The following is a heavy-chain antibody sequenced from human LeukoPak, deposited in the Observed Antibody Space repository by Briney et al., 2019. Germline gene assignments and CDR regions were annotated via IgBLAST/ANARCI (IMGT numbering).Heavy chain of an antibody. CDR1: GGSFSGYY. J-gene: IGHJ4*02. V-gene: IGHV4-34*01. Sequence: SETLSLTCAVYGGSFSGYYWSWIRQPPGKGMEWIGEINHSGSTTYNPSLKSGATISVDTSKNQFCLKLSSVTAADTAVYYCAHIAARPGKDDYWGQGTLVTVSS. CDR3: AHIAARPGKDDY. CDR2: INHSGST. D-gene: IGHD6-6*01.